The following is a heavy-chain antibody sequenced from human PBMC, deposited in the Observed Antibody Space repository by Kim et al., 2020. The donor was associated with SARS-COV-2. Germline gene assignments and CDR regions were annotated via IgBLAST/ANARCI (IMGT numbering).Heavy chain of an antibody. CDR3: AKVGGYYWAFDY. D-gene: IGHD3-22*01. J-gene: IGHJ4*02. V-gene: IGHV3-23*01. Sequence: YYADSVKVRFTISRDNSKNTLYLQMNSLRAEDTAVYYCAKVGGYYWAFDYWGQGTLVTVSS.